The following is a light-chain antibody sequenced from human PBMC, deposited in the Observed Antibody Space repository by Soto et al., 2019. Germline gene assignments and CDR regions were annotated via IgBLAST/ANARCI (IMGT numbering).Light chain of an antibody. CDR2: GAS. J-gene: IGKJ4*01. V-gene: IGKV3-20*01. CDR3: QQYATSPLT. Sequence: ENVLTQSPGRLSLSVGERATLSCRASQSVARNSIAWYQQPVGQPPRLLIYGASGRATGVPDKFSGSGSGTIFPLTIERVEAEDFAVYHCQQYATSPLTFGGGTTLEIK. CDR1: QSVARNS.